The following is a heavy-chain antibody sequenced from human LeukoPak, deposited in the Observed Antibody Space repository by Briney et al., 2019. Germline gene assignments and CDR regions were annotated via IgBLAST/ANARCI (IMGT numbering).Heavy chain of an antibody. CDR1: GFTFSSYS. Sequence: GGSLRLSCAASGFTFSSYSMNWVRQAPGKGLEWVSYISSSSSTIYYADSVKGRFTISRDNAKNSLYLQMNSLRAEDTAVYYCARARGSIAVVLSDYWGQGTLVTVSS. D-gene: IGHD6-19*01. CDR2: ISSSSSTI. J-gene: IGHJ4*02. CDR3: ARARGSIAVVLSDY. V-gene: IGHV3-48*04.